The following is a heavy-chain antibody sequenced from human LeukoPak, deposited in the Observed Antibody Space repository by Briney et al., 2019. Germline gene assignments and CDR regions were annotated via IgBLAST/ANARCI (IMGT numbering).Heavy chain of an antibody. CDR3: ARDLVATTSEFDY. CDR2: IYSGGST. J-gene: IGHJ4*02. Sequence: PGGSLRLSCAASGFTVSNNYMSWVRQAPGKGLEWVSLIYSGGSTSYADSVKGRFTISRDNSKNTLYLQMNSLRAEDTAVYYCARDLVATTSEFDYWGQGTLVTVSS. V-gene: IGHV3-66*01. D-gene: IGHD5-12*01. CDR1: GFTVSNNY.